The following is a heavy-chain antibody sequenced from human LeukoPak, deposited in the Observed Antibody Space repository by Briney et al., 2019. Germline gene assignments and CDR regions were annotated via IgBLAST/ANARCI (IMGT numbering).Heavy chain of an antibody. V-gene: IGHV4-59*01. CDR1: GGSFSGYY. CDR2: IYYSGST. CDR3: ASQEVRGSGSYIFDY. Sequence: ETLSLTCAVYGGSFSGYYWRWVRQPPGKGLEWIGYIYYSGSTNYNPSLKSRGTISVDTSKNQFSLKLSSVTAADTAVYYCASQEVRGSGSYIFDYWGQGTLVTVSS. J-gene: IGHJ4*02. D-gene: IGHD3-10*01.